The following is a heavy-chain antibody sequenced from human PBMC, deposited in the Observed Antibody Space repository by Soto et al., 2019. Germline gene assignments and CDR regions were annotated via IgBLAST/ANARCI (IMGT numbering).Heavy chain of an antibody. CDR1: GYTFTSYA. CDR2: INAGNGNT. D-gene: IGHD2-15*01. J-gene: IGHJ5*02. V-gene: IGHV1-3*01. Sequence: GASVKVSCKASGYTFTSYAMHWVRQAPGQRLEWMGWINAGNGNTKYSQKFQGRVTITRDTSASTAYMELSSLRSEDTAVYYCARDRTGIVVVVAGWFDPWGQGTLVTVSS. CDR3: ARDRTGIVVVVAGWFDP.